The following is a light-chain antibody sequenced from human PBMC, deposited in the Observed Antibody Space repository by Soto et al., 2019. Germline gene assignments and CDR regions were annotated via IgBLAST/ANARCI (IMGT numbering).Light chain of an antibody. J-gene: IGKJ2*01. V-gene: IGKV2-30*01. CDR2: KVS. Sequence: DVVMTQSPLSLPVTLGQPASISCRSSQSLAYSDGNTYLNWFQQRPGQSPRRLIYKVSNRDSGVPDRFSGSGSGTDFTLIISRVEAEDVGVYYCMQGTHWPPYTFGQGTKLDIK. CDR1: QSLAYSDGNTY. CDR3: MQGTHWPPYT.